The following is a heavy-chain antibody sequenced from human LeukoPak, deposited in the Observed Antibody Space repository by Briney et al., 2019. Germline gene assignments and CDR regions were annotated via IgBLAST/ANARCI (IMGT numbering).Heavy chain of an antibody. D-gene: IGHD5-18*01. V-gene: IGHV3-30-3*01. CDR1: GFTFSSYA. Sequence: GGSLRLSCAASGFTFSSYAMHWVRQAPGKGPEWVAVISYDGSNKYYADSVKGRFTISRDNSKNTLYLQVNSLRAEDTAVYYCARVLRRYSYGYFDYWGQGTLVTVSS. J-gene: IGHJ4*02. CDR2: ISYDGSNK. CDR3: ARVLRRYSYGYFDY.